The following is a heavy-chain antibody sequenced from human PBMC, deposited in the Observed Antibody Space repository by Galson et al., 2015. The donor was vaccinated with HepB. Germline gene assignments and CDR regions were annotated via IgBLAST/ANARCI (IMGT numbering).Heavy chain of an antibody. CDR2: ISTNGATI. D-gene: IGHD4/OR15-4a*01. CDR1: DSTFSSYT. V-gene: IGHV3-48*04. J-gene: IGHJ3*02. CDR3: ATTKFGSGAYWTFDI. Sequence: SLRLSCEASDSTFSSYTMNWVRQTPGKGLQWLSYISTNGATIHYADSVKGRFTIARDNAKNTMWLQMNSLRAEDTAIYYCATTKFGSGAYWTFDIWGPGTLVTVSS.